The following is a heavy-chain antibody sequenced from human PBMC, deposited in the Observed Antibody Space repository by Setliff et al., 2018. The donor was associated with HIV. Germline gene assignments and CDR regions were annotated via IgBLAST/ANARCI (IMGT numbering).Heavy chain of an antibody. CDR2: IYYSGDT. CDR3: TRHRGPPWDAFDI. V-gene: IGHV4-39*01. J-gene: IGHJ3*02. CDR1: GGSITSSGYH. Sequence: SETLSLTCSVSGGSITSSGYHWGWIRQPPGKGLEWIGNIYYSGDTIYNASLRSRLTLSVDTSKNQFSLKLNSVTASDTAMYYCTRHRGPPWDAFDIWGQGTMVTVSS.